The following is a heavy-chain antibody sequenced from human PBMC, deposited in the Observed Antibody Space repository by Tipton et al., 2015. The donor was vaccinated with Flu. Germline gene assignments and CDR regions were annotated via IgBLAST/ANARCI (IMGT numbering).Heavy chain of an antibody. CDR2: IYYSGST. J-gene: IGHJ6*02. CDR3: ARDSTAHYGMDV. D-gene: IGHD5-18*01. V-gene: IGHV4-59*01. Sequence: TLSLTCTVSGGSFTNYYWSWIRQPPGKGLEWIGYIYYSGSTNYNPSLKSRVTISVDTSKNQFSLKLSSVTAADTAVYYCARDSTAHYGMDVWGQGTTVTVSS. CDR1: GGSFTNYY.